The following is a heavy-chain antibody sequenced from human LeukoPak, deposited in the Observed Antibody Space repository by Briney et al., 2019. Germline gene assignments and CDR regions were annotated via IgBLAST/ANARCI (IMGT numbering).Heavy chain of an antibody. CDR1: GYTFTGYY. V-gene: IGHV1-2*02. J-gene: IGHJ4*02. D-gene: IGHD3-9*01. CDR3: ARVPLELRYFDWLLSEYYFDY. CDR2: INPNSGGT. Sequence: ASVKVSCKASGYTFTGYYMHWVRQAPGQGLEWMGWINPNSGGTNYAQKFQGRVTMTRDTSISTAYMELSRLRSDDTAVYYCARVPLELRYFDWLLSEYYFDYWGQGTLVTVSS.